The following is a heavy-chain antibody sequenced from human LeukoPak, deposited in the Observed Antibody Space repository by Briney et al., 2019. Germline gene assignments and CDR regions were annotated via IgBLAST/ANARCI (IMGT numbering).Heavy chain of an antibody. Sequence: PSETLSLTCTVSGGSISSYYWSWIRQPPGKGLEWIGYIYYSGSTNYNPSLKSRVTISVDTSKNQFSLKLSSVTAADTAVYYCARDSSTYCGGDCYVFDYWGQGTLVTVSS. CDR2: IYYSGST. V-gene: IGHV4-59*01. J-gene: IGHJ4*02. D-gene: IGHD2-21*02. CDR1: GGSISSYY. CDR3: ARDSSTYCGGDCYVFDY.